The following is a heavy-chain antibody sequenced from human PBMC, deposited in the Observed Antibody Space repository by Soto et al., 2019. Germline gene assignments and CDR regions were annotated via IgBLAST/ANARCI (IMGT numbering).Heavy chain of an antibody. J-gene: IGHJ4*02. D-gene: IGHD3-22*01. CDR1: GGSISSGDYY. CDR2: IYYSGST. CDR3: ARVPFYDSSGRSYYFDY. V-gene: IGHV4-30-4*01. Sequence: SETLSLTCTVSGGSISSGDYYWSWIRQPPGKGLECIGYIYYSGSTYYNPSLKSRDTISVDTSKNQFSLKLSSVTAADTAVYYCARVPFYDSSGRSYYFDYWGRGTLVTVAT.